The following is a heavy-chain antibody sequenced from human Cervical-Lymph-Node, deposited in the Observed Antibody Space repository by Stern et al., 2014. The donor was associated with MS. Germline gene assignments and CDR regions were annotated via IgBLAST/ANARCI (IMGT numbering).Heavy chain of an antibody. V-gene: IGHV3-74*02. CDR3: ARGTYGSVASY. J-gene: IGHJ4*02. D-gene: IGHD3-10*01. CDR2: IKSDGSIT. Sequence: EVQLVESGGGLVQPGGSLRLSCVASGFTLSDYWMYWVRQVPGKGLVWVSRIKSDGSITRYADSVKGRFTISRDNAKNTLYLQMNSLRAEDTAVYYCARGTYGSVASYWGQGTLVTVSS. CDR1: GFTLSDYW.